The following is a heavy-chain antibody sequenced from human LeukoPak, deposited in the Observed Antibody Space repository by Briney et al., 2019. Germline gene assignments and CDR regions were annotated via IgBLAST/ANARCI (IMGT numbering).Heavy chain of an antibody. D-gene: IGHD4-4*01. V-gene: IGHV3-7*01. CDR1: GFPFSGYW. CDR2: INQEGSAK. Sequence: GGSLRLSCAASGFPFSGYWMNWARQAPGKGLEWVANINQEGSAKYYVDSVKGRFTISRDNAETSLYLQMNGLRAEDTAVYYCTRHRDYSYDYWGQGTLVTVSS. CDR3: TRHRDYSYDY. J-gene: IGHJ4*02.